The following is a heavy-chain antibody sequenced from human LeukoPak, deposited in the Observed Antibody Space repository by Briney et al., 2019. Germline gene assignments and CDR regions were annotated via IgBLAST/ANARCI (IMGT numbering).Heavy chain of an antibody. Sequence: SVKVSCKASGYTFTSYAISWVRQAPGQGLEWMGGITPIFGTANYAQKFQGRVTITADESTSTAYMELSSLRSEDTAVYYCARGPVLRVYELDYWGQGTLVTVSS. CDR1: GYTFTSYA. J-gene: IGHJ4*02. D-gene: IGHD2-8*01. V-gene: IGHV1-69*13. CDR2: ITPIFGTA. CDR3: ARGPVLRVYELDY.